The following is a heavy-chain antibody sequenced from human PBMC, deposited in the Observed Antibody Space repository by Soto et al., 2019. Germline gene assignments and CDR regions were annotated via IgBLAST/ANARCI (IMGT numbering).Heavy chain of an antibody. J-gene: IGHJ6*03. D-gene: IGHD3-10*01. CDR3: ARDRGFGEFSPSYYYMDV. Sequence: QVPLVQSGAEVKKPGASVKVSCKASGYTFTSYGISWVRQAPGQGLEWMGWISAYNGNTNYAQKLQGRVTMTTDTPTSTAYMELRSLRSDDTAVYYCARDRGFGEFSPSYYYMDVWGKGTTVTVSS. CDR2: ISAYNGNT. V-gene: IGHV1-18*01. CDR1: GYTFTSYG.